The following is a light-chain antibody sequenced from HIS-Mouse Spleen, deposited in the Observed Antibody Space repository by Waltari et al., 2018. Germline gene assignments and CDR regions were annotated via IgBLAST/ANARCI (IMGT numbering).Light chain of an antibody. J-gene: IGLJ2*01. Sequence: SSELTQDPAVSVALGQTVRITCQGDSLRSYYASWYQQKTGQAPVLVIYGKNNRPSGLPDRFSGSSSGNTASLTITGAQAEDEADYYCNSRDSSGNHLVFGGGTKLTVL. CDR2: GKN. CDR3: NSRDSSGNHLV. CDR1: SLRSYY. V-gene: IGLV3-19*01.